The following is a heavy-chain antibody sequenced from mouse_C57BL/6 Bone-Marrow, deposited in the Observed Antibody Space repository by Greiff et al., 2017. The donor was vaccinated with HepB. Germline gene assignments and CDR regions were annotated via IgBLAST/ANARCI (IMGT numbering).Heavy chain of an antibody. CDR1: GFTFSNYW. V-gene: IGHV6-3*01. Sequence: EVKLEESGGGLVQPGGSMKLSCVASGFTFSNYWMNWVRQSPEKGLEWVAQIRLKSDNYATHYAESVKGRFTISRDDSKSSVYLQMNNLRAEDTGIYYCTDYYGSSYGYAMDYWGQGTSVTVSS. CDR2: IRLKSDNYAT. D-gene: IGHD1-1*01. J-gene: IGHJ4*01. CDR3: TDYYGSSYGYAMDY.